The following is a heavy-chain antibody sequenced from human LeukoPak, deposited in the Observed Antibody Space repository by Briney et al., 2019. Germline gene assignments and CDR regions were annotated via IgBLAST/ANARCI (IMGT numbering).Heavy chain of an antibody. CDR1: GGTFSSYA. D-gene: IGHD3-22*01. CDR3: ARDRYYDSSGYITVDY. CDR2: IIPIFGTA. V-gene: IGHV1-69*01. J-gene: IGHJ4*02. Sequence: ASVKVSCTASGGTFSSYAISWVRQAPGQGLEWMGGIIPIFGTANYAQKFQGRVTITADESTSTAYMELRSLRSDDTAVYYCARDRYYDSSGYITVDYWGQGTLVTVSS.